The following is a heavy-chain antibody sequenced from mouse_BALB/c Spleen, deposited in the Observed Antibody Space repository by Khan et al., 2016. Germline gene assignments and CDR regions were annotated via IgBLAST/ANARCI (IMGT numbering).Heavy chain of an antibody. CDR2: ISYDGTD. J-gene: IGHJ2*01. CDR3: TRDRGRCRAYYFAY. CDR1: GYSITSDYY. D-gene: IGHD3-3*01. Sequence: EVQLQESGPGLVKPSQSLSLTCSVTGYSITSDYYWNWIRPFPGNKLEWMGYISYDGTDNYNPSLKNRIPITRDTPKNQLFLNLNSVTTEDTGTYYCTRDRGRCRAYYFAYWGQGTTLTVSS. V-gene: IGHV3-6*02.